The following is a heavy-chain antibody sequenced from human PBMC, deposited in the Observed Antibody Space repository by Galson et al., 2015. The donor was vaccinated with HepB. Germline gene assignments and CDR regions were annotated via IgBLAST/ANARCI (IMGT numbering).Heavy chain of an antibody. Sequence: LSLTCAVSGGSIINRNWWNWVRQSPGKGLEWIGEIFHSGITNYNPSLKSRVTMSVDTSKNQISLRLTSVTAADTAVYYCAKVPFGGGFYFGYWGQGTLVTVSS. CDR3: AKVPFGGGFYFGY. V-gene: IGHV4-4*02. CDR1: GGSIINRNW. J-gene: IGHJ4*02. CDR2: IFHSGIT. D-gene: IGHD3-16*01.